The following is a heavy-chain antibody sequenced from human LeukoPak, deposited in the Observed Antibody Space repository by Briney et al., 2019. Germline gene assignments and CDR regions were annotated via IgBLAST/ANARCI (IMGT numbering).Heavy chain of an antibody. Sequence: GGSLRLSCAASGFTFSNSAMHWVRQAPGKGLEWMTFISYDGSSKYYADAAEGRFTISRDNSKNTLYLEMSSLGLQDTAVYYCTEERDRDGYFRYWGQGTLVTVSS. D-gene: IGHD2-8*01. CDR2: ISYDGSSK. CDR3: TEERDRDGYFRY. J-gene: IGHJ4*02. V-gene: IGHV3-30-3*02. CDR1: GFTFSNSA.